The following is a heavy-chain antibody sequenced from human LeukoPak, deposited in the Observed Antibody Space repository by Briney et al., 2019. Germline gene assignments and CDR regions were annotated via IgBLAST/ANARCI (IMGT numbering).Heavy chain of an antibody. V-gene: IGHV1-8*01. Sequence: ASVTVSCKASGYTFTSYDINWVRQATGQGLEWMGWMNPNSGNTGYAQKFQGRVTMTRNTSISTAYMELSSLRAEDTAVYYCARDLVRGANSIDPWGQGTLVTVSS. CDR3: ARDLVRGANSIDP. CDR1: GYTFTSYD. J-gene: IGHJ5*02. D-gene: IGHD3-10*01. CDR2: MNPNSGNT.